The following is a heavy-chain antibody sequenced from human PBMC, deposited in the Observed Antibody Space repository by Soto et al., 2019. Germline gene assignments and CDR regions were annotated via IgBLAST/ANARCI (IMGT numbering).Heavy chain of an antibody. CDR1: GFTFDDYV. CDR3: AKDMGYCRSTRWDYAMDV. D-gene: IGHD2-2*01. CDR2: IGWNSGAI. J-gene: IGHJ6*02. V-gene: IGHV3-9*01. Sequence: EVQLVESGGGLVQPGRSLRLSCAASGFTFDDYVVHWVRQVPGKGLEWVSVIGWNSGAIGYAVSVKGRFIISRDSAKNSLFLQMNSLRAEDTALYYCAKDMGYCRSTRWDYAMDVWGQVTTIAFSS.